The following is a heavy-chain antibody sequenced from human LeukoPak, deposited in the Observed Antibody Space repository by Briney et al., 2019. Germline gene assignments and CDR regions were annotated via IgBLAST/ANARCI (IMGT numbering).Heavy chain of an antibody. J-gene: IGHJ3*02. CDR2: ISAKDGNR. Sequence: ASVKVSFKASVYTFTIYGISWVRQAPGQGLGWMGWISAKDGNRNYAQKLQGRVTMTTDTSTSTAYMELRSLRSDDTAVYYCARGNIMITFGGVIADAFDIWGQGTMVTVPS. CDR1: VYTFTIYG. D-gene: IGHD3-16*02. V-gene: IGHV1-18*01. CDR3: ARGNIMITFGGVIADAFDI.